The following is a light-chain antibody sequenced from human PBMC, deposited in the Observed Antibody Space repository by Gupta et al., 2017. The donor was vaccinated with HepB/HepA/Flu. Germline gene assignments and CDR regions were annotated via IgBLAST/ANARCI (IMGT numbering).Light chain of an antibody. CDR1: SSDIGAYNL. CDR3: FSYAGNDNWV. J-gene: IGLJ1*01. Sequence: QSAPTQPPSASGSPGQSVTIPRTVTSSDIGAYNLVSWYQQHPGKAPKLIIYDVFQRPSGVPDRFSGSKSGNTASLTVSGLQAEDEADYYCFSYAGNDNWVFGGGTKVTVL. CDR2: DVF. V-gene: IGLV2-8*01.